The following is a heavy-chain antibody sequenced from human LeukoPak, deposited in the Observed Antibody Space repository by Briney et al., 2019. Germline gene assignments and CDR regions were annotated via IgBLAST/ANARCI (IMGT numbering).Heavy chain of an antibody. D-gene: IGHD2-15*01. CDR2: IKSKTDGGTT. J-gene: IGHJ4*02. Sequence: PGGSLRLSCAASGFTFSNAWMSWVRQAPGKGLEWVGRIKSKTDGGTTDYAAPVKGRFTISRDDSKNTLYLQMNSLKTEDTAVYYCTTACGPIIDFDYWGQGTLVTVSS. CDR3: TTACGPIIDFDY. CDR1: GFTFSNAW. V-gene: IGHV3-15*01.